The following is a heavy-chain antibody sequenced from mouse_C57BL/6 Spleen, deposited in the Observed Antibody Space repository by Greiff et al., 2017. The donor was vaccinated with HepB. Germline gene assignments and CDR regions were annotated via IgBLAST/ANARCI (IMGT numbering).Heavy chain of an antibody. CDR2: IDPETGGT. J-gene: IGHJ3*01. Sequence: VQLQQSGAELVRPGASVTLSCKASGYTFTDYEMHWVKQTPVHGLEWIGAIDPETGGTAYNQKFKGKAILTADKSSSTAYMELRSLTSEDSAVYYCARWGDYVGTWFAYWGQGTLVTVSS. V-gene: IGHV1-15*01. CDR1: GYTFTDYE. CDR3: ARWGDYVGTWFAY. D-gene: IGHD2-4*01.